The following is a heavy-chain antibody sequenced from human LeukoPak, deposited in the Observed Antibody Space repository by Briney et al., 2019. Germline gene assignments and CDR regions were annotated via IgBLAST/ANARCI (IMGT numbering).Heavy chain of an antibody. Sequence: PSQTLSLTCTVSGGSISSGSYYWSWIRQPAGKGLEWIGRIYTSGSTNYNPSLKSRVTISVDTSKNQFSLKLSSVTAADTAVYYCARRLTDWGQGTLVTVSS. CDR2: IYTSGST. CDR3: ARRLTD. V-gene: IGHV4-61*02. CDR1: GGSISSGSYY. D-gene: IGHD4/OR15-4a*01. J-gene: IGHJ4*02.